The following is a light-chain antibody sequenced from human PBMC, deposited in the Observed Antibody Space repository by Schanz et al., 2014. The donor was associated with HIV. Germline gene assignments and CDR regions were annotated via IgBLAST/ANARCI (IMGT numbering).Light chain of an antibody. CDR3: CSFAGNFTWV. V-gene: IGLV2-14*03. J-gene: IGLJ3*02. CDR1: SSDVGGYNY. CDR2: DVS. Sequence: QSVLTQPASVSGSPGQSITISCTGTSSDVGGYNYVSWYQQHPGKAPKLMIYDVSNRPSGVPARFSGSRSGNTSSLTISGLQAGDEADYYCCSFAGNFTWVFGGGTKLTVL.